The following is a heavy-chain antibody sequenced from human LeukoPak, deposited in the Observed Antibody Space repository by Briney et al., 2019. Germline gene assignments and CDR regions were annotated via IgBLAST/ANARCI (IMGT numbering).Heavy chain of an antibody. CDR2: IKQDGSEK. Sequence: GGSLRLSCAASGFTFSSYEMNWVRQAPGKGLEWVANIKQDGSEKYYVDSVKGRFTISRDNAKNSLYLQMNSLRAEDTAVYYCARSHPLYYDILTGYYNIRYYYYMDVWGKGTTVTVSS. CDR1: GFTFSSYE. D-gene: IGHD3-9*01. CDR3: ARSHPLYYDILTGYYNIRYYYYMDV. V-gene: IGHV3-7*01. J-gene: IGHJ6*03.